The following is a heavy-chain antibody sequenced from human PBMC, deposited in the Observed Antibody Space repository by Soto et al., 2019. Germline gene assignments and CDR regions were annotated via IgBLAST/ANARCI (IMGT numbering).Heavy chain of an antibody. CDR2: INAGNGNT. CDR1: GYTFTSYA. CDR3: ARGSVVVPAAMPYNWFDP. D-gene: IGHD2-2*01. V-gene: IGHV1-3*01. Sequence: QVQLVQSGAEVKKPGASVKVSCKASGYTFTSYAMHWVRQAPGQRLEWMGWINAGNGNTKYSQKFQGRVTITRDTXAXTXXMELSSLRSEDTAVYYCARGSVVVPAAMPYNWFDPWGQGTLVTVSS. J-gene: IGHJ5*02.